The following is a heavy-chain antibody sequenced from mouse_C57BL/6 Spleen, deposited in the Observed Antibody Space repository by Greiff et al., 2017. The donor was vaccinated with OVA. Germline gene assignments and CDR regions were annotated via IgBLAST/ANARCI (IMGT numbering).Heavy chain of an antibody. CDR2: IYPGSGST. CDR3: ARRGYDYWYFDV. D-gene: IGHD2-2*01. V-gene: IGHV1-55*01. J-gene: IGHJ1*03. Sequence: VQLQQSGAELVKPGASVKMSCKASGYTFTSYWITWVKQRPGQGLEWIGDIYPGSGSTNYNEKFKSKATLTVDTSSSTAYMQLSSLTSEDSAVYYCARRGYDYWYFDVWGTGTTVTVSS. CDR1: GYTFTSYW.